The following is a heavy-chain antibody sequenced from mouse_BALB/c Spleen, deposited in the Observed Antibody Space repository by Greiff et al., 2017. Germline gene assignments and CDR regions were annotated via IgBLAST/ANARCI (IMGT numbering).Heavy chain of an antibody. CDR3: ARPDGY. J-gene: IGHJ3*02. CDR1: GFTFSSYG. Sequence: EVQVVESGGDLVKPGGSLKLSCAASGFTFSSYGMSWVRQTPDKRLEWVATISSGGSYTYYPDSVKGRFTISRDNAKNTLYLQMSSLKSEDTAMYYCARPDGYYGQGTLVTVSA. V-gene: IGHV5-6*01. CDR2: ISSGGSYT.